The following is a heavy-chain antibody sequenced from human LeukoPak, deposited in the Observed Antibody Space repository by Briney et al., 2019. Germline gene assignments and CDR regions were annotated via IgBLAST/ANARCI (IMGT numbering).Heavy chain of an antibody. CDR2: INPNSGGT. V-gene: IGHV1-2*02. J-gene: IGHJ4*02. D-gene: IGHD2-15*01. CDR1: GYTFTGYY. CDR3: ATPKGAATLVIH. Sequence: ASVKVSCKASGYTFTGYYIHWVRQAPGQGLEWMGWINPNSGGTNYAQKFQDRVTMTRDTSISTAYMELSRLRSDDTAVYYCATPKGAATLVIHWGQGTLVTVSS.